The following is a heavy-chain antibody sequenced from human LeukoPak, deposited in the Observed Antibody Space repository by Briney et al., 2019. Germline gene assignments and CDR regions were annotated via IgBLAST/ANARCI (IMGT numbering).Heavy chain of an antibody. J-gene: IGHJ3*02. V-gene: IGHV4-34*01. CDR1: GGSISSYY. Sequence: SETLSLTCTVSGGSISSYYWSWIRQPPGKGLEWIGEINHSGSTNYNPSLKSRVTISVDRSKNQFSLKLSSVTAADTAVYYCASDRLSYGDYPDAFDIWGQGTMVTVSS. CDR3: ASDRLSYGDYPDAFDI. CDR2: INHSGST. D-gene: IGHD4-17*01.